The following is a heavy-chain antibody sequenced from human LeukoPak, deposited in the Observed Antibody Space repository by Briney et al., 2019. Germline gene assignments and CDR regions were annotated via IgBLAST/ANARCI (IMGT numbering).Heavy chain of an antibody. V-gene: IGHV6-1*01. D-gene: IGHD6-13*01. CDR2: TYYRSKWYN. CDR1: GDSVSSNSAA. J-gene: IGHJ3*02. CDR3: ARAGSIAAAVYDAFDI. Sequence: QTLSLTCAISGDSVSSNSAAWNWIRQSPSRGLEWLGRTYYRSKWYNDYAVSVKSRITINPDTSKNQFSLQLNSVTPEDTAVYYCARAGSIAAAVYDAFDIWGQGTMVTVSS.